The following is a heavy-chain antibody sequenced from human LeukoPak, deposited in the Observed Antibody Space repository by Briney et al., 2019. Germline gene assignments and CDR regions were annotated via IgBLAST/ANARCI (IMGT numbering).Heavy chain of an antibody. CDR2: ISSSSSYI. J-gene: IGHJ4*02. CDR3: ARRLRLGELSPMGGY. Sequence: GGSLRLSCTGSNFSFGYYGMNWVRRAPGKGLEWVSSISSSSSYIYYADSVKGRFTISRDNAKNSLYLQMNSLRAEDTAVYYCARRLRLGELSPMGGYWGQGTLVTVSS. CDR1: NFSFGYYG. D-gene: IGHD3-16*02. V-gene: IGHV3-21*01.